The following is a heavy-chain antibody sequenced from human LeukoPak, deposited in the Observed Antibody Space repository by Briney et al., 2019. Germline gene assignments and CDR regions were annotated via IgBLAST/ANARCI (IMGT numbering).Heavy chain of an antibody. J-gene: IGHJ4*02. CDR3: AKAKGITISSSDF. CDR1: GFTFSSYA. D-gene: IGHD3-9*01. Sequence: GGSLRLSCAASGFTFSSYAMSWVRQAPGKGLEWVSTMSGSADSTYYADSVKGRFTISRDNSKNTLYLQMNSLRAEDTAVYYCAKAKGITISSSDFWGQGTLVTVSS. V-gene: IGHV3-23*01. CDR2: MSGSADST.